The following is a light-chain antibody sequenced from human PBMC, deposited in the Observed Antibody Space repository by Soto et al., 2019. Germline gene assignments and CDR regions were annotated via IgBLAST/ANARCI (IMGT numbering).Light chain of an antibody. V-gene: IGKV4-1*01. CDR3: HQSNDSPLS. CDR1: QTVLYSSNNKNH. CDR2: WAS. Sequence: VGGGRIINKTSQTVLYSSNNKNHLAWYQQRPGQPPKLLFSWASTRESGVPDRFSGSGSGTQFTLAISTLQAEDVAVYSCHQSNDSPLSFGAGTKVDIK. J-gene: IGKJ4*01.